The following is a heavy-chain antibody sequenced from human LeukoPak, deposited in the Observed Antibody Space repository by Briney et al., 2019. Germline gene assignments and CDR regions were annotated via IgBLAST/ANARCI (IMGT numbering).Heavy chain of an antibody. V-gene: IGHV3-48*01. CDR2: ISSSSSTI. J-gene: IGHJ4*02. CDR1: GFTFSTYS. Sequence: GGSLRLSCAASGFTFSTYSMNWVRQAPGKGLEWVSYISSSSSTIYYADSVKGRFTISRDNARNSLYLQMNSLRAEDTAVYYCARGSTYYDSSGQVPFDYWGQGTLVTVSS. CDR3: ARGSTYYDSSGQVPFDY. D-gene: IGHD3-22*01.